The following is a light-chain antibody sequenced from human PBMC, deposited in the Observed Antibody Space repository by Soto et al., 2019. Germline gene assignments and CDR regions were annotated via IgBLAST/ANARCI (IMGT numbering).Light chain of an antibody. CDR1: QSISTY. CDR2: DAS. J-gene: IGKJ2*01. CDR3: QQRTSWPPMYT. Sequence: DIVLTQSPATLPLSPGERATLSCRASQSISTYLAWYQQKPGQAPSLLIYDASYRAAGIPGRFSGSGSGTDFTLTISSLDPEDFAVYYCQQRTSWPPMYTFGQGTKLEMK. V-gene: IGKV3-11*01.